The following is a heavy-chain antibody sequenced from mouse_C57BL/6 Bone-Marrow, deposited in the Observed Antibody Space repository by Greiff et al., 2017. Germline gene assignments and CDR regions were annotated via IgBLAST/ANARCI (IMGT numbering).Heavy chain of an antibody. V-gene: IGHV1-69*01. D-gene: IGHD1-1*01. CDR3: ARDYGSSYTWYFDV. Sequence: QVQLQQSGAELVMPGASVKLSCKASGYTFTSYWMHWVKQRPGQGLEWIGEIDPSASYTNYNQKFKGKSTLTVDKSSSTASMQLSSLTSEDSAVYYCARDYGSSYTWYFDVWGTGTMVTVSS. CDR1: GYTFTSYW. CDR2: IDPSASYT. J-gene: IGHJ1*03.